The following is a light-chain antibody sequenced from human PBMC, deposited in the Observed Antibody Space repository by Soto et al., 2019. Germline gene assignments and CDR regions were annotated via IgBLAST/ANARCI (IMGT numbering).Light chain of an antibody. CDR2: DAS. CDR1: QGISKW. Sequence: IQMTQSPSTLSASIGDRVTITCRASQGISKWLAWHQQKPGKAPKLLIYDASSLQSGVPPRFSGSGAGTQFTLTIRSLQPDDIATYYCQQYSSYSAWTFGEGTKLDIK. J-gene: IGKJ1*01. CDR3: QQYSSYSAWT. V-gene: IGKV1-5*01.